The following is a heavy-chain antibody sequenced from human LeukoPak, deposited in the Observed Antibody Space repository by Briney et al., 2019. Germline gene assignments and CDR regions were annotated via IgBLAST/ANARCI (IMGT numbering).Heavy chain of an antibody. CDR1: GGSISSYY. V-gene: IGHV4-59*01. CDR2: IYYSGSA. CDR3: ARASTYYYDSSGYYYPHYYYYYMDV. J-gene: IGHJ6*03. D-gene: IGHD3-22*01. Sequence: SETLSLTCTVSGGSISSYYWSWIRQPPGKGLEWIGYIYYSGSANYNPSLKSRVTISVDTSKNQFSLKLSSVTAADTAVYYCARASTYYYDSSGYYYPHYYYYYMDVWGKGTTVTVSS.